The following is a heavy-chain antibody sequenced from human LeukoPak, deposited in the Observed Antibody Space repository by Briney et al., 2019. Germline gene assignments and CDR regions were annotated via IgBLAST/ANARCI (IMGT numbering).Heavy chain of an antibody. J-gene: IGHJ6*03. CDR1: GYSISSGYY. CDR3: ARVGTIFGVVSFYYYYYMDV. V-gene: IGHV4-38-2*02. D-gene: IGHD3-3*01. CDR2: ISHSGST. Sequence: PSETLSLTCSVSGYSISSGYYWGWIRQPPGKGLEWIGTISHSGSTYYNPSLKSRVTISLGTSKNQFFLRLSSVTAADTAVYYCARVGTIFGVVSFYYYYYMDVWGKGTTVTVSS.